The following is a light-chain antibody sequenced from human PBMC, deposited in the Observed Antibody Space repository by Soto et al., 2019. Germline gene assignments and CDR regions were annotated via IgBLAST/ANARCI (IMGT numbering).Light chain of an antibody. CDR2: AAS. V-gene: IGKV1-39*01. CDR3: QQSYSTPPD. Sequence: DIQMTQSPSSLSASVGDRVTITCRASQSISSYLNWYQQKPGKAPKLLIYAASSLQSGVPSRFSGSGSGTDFTLTISSLQPEDFATYYWQQSYSTPPDFGGGTKVDSK. CDR1: QSISSY. J-gene: IGKJ4*01.